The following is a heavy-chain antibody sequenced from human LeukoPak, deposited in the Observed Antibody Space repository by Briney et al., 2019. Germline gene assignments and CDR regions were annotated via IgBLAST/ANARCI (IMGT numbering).Heavy chain of an antibody. D-gene: IGHD3-22*01. CDR2: ISGSGTIV. Sequence: GGSLRLSCVASGFTFKNYIMTWVRKAPGQGLSWVSSISGSGTIVYYADSVKGRFTVSRDNDQNSLFLQMNSLRDEDTATYYCATCSYDGSGYYYMWGQGAVVTVSS. CDR1: GFTFKNYI. V-gene: IGHV3-48*02. CDR3: ATCSYDGSGYYYM. J-gene: IGHJ4*02.